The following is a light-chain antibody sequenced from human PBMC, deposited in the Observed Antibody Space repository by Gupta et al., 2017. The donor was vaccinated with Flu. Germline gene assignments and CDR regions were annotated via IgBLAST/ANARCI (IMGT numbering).Light chain of an antibody. V-gene: IGKV1-12*01. Sequence: GDRINVSCRASQGISRWLAWYQQKPGKAPKPLILAASILQSGVASRFSGSGSGTDFTLTINNLQPEDFGTYYCQQANSFPITFGQGTRL. J-gene: IGKJ5*01. CDR2: AAS. CDR3: QQANSFPIT. CDR1: QGISRW.